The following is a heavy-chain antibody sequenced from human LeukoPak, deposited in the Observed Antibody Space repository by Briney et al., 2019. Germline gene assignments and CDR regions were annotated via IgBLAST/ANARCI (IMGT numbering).Heavy chain of an antibody. V-gene: IGHV3-7*01. CDR2: IKQGESEK. CDR3: ARDRQIAY. J-gene: IGHJ4*02. CDR1: GFTFSNYW. Sequence: PGGSLRLSCAASGFTFSNYWLTWVRQAPGQGLGWVANIKQGESEKHYVDSVKGRFTISRDNAKNSLYLQMNSLRAEDTAVYYCARDRQIAYWGQGTLVTVSS.